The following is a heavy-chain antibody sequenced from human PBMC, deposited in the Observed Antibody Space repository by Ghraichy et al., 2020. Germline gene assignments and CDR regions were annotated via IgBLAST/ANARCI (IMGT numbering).Heavy chain of an antibody. J-gene: IGHJ4*02. CDR3: MRDSPSFDY. Sequence: GGSLRLSCAASGFTVSDTYMSWVRQAPGKGLEWVSAIYSDATTYYIDSVRGRLTISRDNSKNTLYLQVNSLRAEDTAVYYCMRDSPSFDYWSQGTLVTFS. CDR2: IYSDATT. CDR1: GFTVSDTY. V-gene: IGHV3-53*01.